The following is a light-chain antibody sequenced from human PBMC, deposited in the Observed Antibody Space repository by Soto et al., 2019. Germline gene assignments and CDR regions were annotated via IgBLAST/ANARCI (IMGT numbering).Light chain of an antibody. CDR3: QQYGSSPPGVT. V-gene: IGKV3-20*01. J-gene: IGKJ3*01. Sequence: EIVLTQSPATLSLSPGERATLSCRASQTVSSSLAWYQQKPGQAPRLLIYEASNRATGIPARFSGSGSGTDFTLTISRLEPEDFAVYYCQQYGSSPPGVTFGPGTKVDIK. CDR2: EAS. CDR1: QTVSSS.